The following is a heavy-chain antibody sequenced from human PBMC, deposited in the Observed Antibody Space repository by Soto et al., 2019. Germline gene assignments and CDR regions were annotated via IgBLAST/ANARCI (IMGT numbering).Heavy chain of an antibody. Sequence: EVQLLESGGGLVQPGGSLRLSCAASGFTFSSYAMSWVRQAPGKGLEWVSAISGSGGSTYYADSVKGRFTISRDNSKNTLYLQMNSLRAVDTAVYYCAKDQLEYYYDSSGLDYWGQGTLVTVSS. V-gene: IGHV3-23*01. CDR2: ISGSGGST. CDR3: AKDQLEYYYDSSGLDY. J-gene: IGHJ4*02. CDR1: GFTFSSYA. D-gene: IGHD3-22*01.